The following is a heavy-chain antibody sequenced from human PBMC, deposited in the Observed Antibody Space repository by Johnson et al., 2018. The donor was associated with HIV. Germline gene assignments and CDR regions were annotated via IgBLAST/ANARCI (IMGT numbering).Heavy chain of an antibody. D-gene: IGHD4-17*01. J-gene: IGHJ3*02. CDR3: VKAHDYGDYVAFDI. CDR1: GFTFSSYG. CDR2: IRYDGTNK. V-gene: IGHV3-30*02. Sequence: QVQLVESGGGVVQPGRSLRLSCAASGFTFSSYGMHWVRQAPGKGLEWVAFIRYDGTNKYYADSVQGRFTISRDNSKNTLYLQMNSLGAEDTAAYYCVKAHDYGDYVAFDIWGQGTMVTVSS.